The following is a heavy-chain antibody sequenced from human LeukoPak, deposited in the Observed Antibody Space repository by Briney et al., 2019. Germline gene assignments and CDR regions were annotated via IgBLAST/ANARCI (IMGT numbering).Heavy chain of an antibody. CDR2: IYPGDSDT. CDR1: GYSFPNYW. V-gene: IGHV5-51*01. D-gene: IGHD3-16*02. J-gene: IGHJ3*01. Sequence: GESLKVSCKDSGYSFPNYWIGWVRQMPGKGLEWMGIIYPGDSDTTYKPSFQGHITVSADMSISTAYLQWSSLKASDTAMYYCARSRAEKVPVWGSYRHHDAFDLWGQGTRVTVSS. CDR3: ARSRAEKVPVWGSYRHHDAFDL.